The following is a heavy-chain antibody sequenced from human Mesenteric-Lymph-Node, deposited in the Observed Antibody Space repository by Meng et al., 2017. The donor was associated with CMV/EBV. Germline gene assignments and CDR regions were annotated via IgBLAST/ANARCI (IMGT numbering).Heavy chain of an antibody. CDR1: GLTFSGYS. CDR3: ARGGNDYNNYYNY. Sequence: GGSLRLSCAASGLTFSGYSMNWVRQAQGKGLEWVSSISSSSRYIYYADSVKGRFTISRDNAKNSLYLQMNSLRAGDTAVYYCARGGNDYNNYYNYWGQGTLVTVSS. V-gene: IGHV3-21*01. CDR2: ISSSSRYI. J-gene: IGHJ4*02. D-gene: IGHD4-11*01.